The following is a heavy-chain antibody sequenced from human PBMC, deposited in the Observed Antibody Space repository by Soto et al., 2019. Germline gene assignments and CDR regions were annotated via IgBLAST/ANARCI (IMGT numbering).Heavy chain of an antibody. J-gene: IGHJ4*02. CDR1: VDTVRSGGYH. V-gene: IGHV4-61*08. Sequence: WETLFLTFTVSVDTVRSGGYHWSFIRQPPGKGLERIGYISSRGRANYKPSLKSRVTISVDTSKNQFSLKLTSVTAADTAVYYCAMAGNYRYFDAWGQGTLVTVSS. CDR2: ISSRGRA. D-gene: IGHD1-7*01. CDR3: AMAGNYRYFDA.